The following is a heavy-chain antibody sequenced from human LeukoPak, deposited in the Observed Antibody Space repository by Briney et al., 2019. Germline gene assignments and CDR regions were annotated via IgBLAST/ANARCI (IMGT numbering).Heavy chain of an antibody. V-gene: IGHV3-74*01. CDR1: GFTFSSYW. D-gene: IGHD6-13*01. CDR3: ARDWPTIAAAGTIPEYFQH. CDR2: INSDGSST. Sequence: PGGSLRLSCAASGFTFSSYWMHWVRHAPGKGLVWVSRINSDGSSTIYADSVKGRFTISRDNAKNTLYLQMNSLRAEDTAVYYCARDWPTIAAAGTIPEYFQHWGQGTLVTVSS. J-gene: IGHJ1*01.